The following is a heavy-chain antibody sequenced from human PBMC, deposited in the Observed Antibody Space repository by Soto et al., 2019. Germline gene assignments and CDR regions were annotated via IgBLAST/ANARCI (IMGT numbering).Heavy chain of an antibody. CDR3: ARGDYYGSSGPLDI. V-gene: IGHV1-46*01. CDR2: VNPNDGST. D-gene: IGHD3-10*01. Sequence: QVQLVQSGAEVKQPGASVRVSCKASGYTFTRLHMHWVRQATGQGLEWMGIVNPNDGSTTYAQQFQGRLTMTRDTSTSTVYMFLSSLRSEDTATYYCARGDYYGSSGPLDIWGQGTMVTVAS. CDR1: GYTFTRLH. J-gene: IGHJ3*02.